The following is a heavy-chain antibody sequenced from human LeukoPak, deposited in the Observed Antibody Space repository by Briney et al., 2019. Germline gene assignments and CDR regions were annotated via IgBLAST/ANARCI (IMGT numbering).Heavy chain of an antibody. V-gene: IGHV3-48*01. Sequence: GGSLRLSCAASGFTFSSYSMNWVRQAPGKGLEWVSYITSSSSTIYYADSVKGRFIISGDNAKNSLYLQMNSLRAEDTAVYYCARDGITIFGVASAFDYWGQGTLVTVSS. CDR1: GFTFSSYS. CDR3: ARDGITIFGVASAFDY. CDR2: ITSSSSTI. J-gene: IGHJ4*02. D-gene: IGHD3-3*01.